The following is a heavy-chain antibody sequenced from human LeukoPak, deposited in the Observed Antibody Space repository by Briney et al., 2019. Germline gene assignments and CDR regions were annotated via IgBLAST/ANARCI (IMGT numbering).Heavy chain of an antibody. Sequence: SVKVSCKASGGTFSSYAISWVRQAPGQGLEWMGRIIPILGAANYAQKFQGRVTITADKSTSTAYMELSSLRSEDTAVYYCARYTAMVLLDAWGQGTLVTVSS. CDR3: ARYTAMVLLDA. D-gene: IGHD5-18*01. CDR1: GGTFSSYA. J-gene: IGHJ5*02. CDR2: IIPILGAA. V-gene: IGHV1-69*04.